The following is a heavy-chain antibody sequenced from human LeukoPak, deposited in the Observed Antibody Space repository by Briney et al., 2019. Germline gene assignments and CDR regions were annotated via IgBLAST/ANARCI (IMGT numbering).Heavy chain of an antibody. J-gene: IGHJ4*02. CDR3: ARSFTPYSGSSPYFDY. CDR1: GYTFTSYY. CDR2: INPSGGST. V-gene: IGHV1-46*01. D-gene: IGHD1-26*01. Sequence: GASVKVSCKASGYTFTSYYMHWVRQAPGQGLEWMGIINPSGGSTSYTQKFQGRVTMTRDMSTSTVYMELSSLRSEDTAVYYCARSFTPYSGSSPYFDYWGQGTLVTVSS.